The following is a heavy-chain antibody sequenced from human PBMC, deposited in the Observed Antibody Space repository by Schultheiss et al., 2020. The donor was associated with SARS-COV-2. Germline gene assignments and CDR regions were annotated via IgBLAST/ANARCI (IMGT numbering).Heavy chain of an antibody. D-gene: IGHD3-22*01. V-gene: IGHV3-74*01. CDR2: INSDGSST. Sequence: GGSLRLSCAASGFTFSSYWMHWVRQAPGKGLVWVSRINSDGSSTRYADSVKGRFTISRDNSKNTLYLQMNSLRAEDTAVYYCAKGVGWITMIVVGDAFDIWGQGTMVTVSS. J-gene: IGHJ3*02. CDR1: GFTFSSYW. CDR3: AKGVGWITMIVVGDAFDI.